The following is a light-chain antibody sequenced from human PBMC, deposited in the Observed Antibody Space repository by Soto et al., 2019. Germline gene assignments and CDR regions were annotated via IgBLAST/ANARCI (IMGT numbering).Light chain of an antibody. CDR3: QQDGSSPPT. CDR2: GAS. J-gene: IGKJ1*01. Sequence: IVLTQSPGTLSLSPGERTTLSCRASQSISRYLAWYQQKPGQGPRLLIYGASSSATGTPDRFSGSGSGTDFTLTINRLEPEDFALDYCQQDGSSPPTFGQGTKVESK. CDR1: QSISRY. V-gene: IGKV3-20*01.